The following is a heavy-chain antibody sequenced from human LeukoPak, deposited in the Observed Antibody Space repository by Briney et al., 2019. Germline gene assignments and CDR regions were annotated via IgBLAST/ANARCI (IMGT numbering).Heavy chain of an antibody. V-gene: IGHV3-11*04. Sequence: GGSVRLSCAASGFTFSDYYMSWIRQAPGKGLEWVSYINSSGSTIYYADSVKGRLTISRDNAKNSLYLQMNSLRAEDTAVYYCGRVDSSSATYYYYYYYMDVWGKGTTVTVSS. CDR1: GFTFSDYY. J-gene: IGHJ6*03. D-gene: IGHD6-6*01. CDR2: INSSGSTI. CDR3: GRVDSSSATYYYYYYYMDV.